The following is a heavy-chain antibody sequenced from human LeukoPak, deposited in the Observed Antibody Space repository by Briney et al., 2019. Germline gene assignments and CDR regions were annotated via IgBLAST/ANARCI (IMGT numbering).Heavy chain of an antibody. CDR2: ISSSSRYI. J-gene: IGHJ6*04. CDR1: GFTFSSDS. Sequence: GGSLRLSCAASGFTFSSDSMNWVRQAPGRGLEWVSSISSSSRYIYYTESLKGRFTISRDNAKNSLYLQMNSLRAEDTAVYYCAELGITMIGGVWGKGTTVTISS. D-gene: IGHD3-10*02. V-gene: IGHV3-21*01. CDR3: AELGITMIGGV.